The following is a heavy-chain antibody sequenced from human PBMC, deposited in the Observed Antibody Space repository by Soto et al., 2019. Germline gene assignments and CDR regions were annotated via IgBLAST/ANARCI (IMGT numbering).Heavy chain of an antibody. J-gene: IGHJ3*01. V-gene: IGHV3-74*01. Sequence: EVQLVESGGGLVQPGESLRLSCAASGFTFSDYWIHWVRQAPGKGLVWVSRIKFDGSSANYADSVKGRFTISRDNAKDTGYLQMNSLGAEDTAVYYCARGVRGHYGFDVWGQGTMVTVSS. CDR3: ARGVRGHYGFDV. CDR1: GFTFSDYW. CDR2: IKFDGSSA. D-gene: IGHD3-10*01.